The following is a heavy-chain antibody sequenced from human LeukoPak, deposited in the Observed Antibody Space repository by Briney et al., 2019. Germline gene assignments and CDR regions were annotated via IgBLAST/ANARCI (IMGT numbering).Heavy chain of an antibody. V-gene: IGHV5-51*01. D-gene: IGHD2-2*02. Sequence: GESLKISCKGSGYSFTSYWIGWVRQMPGKGLEWMGIIYPGDSDTRYSPSFQGQVTLSADKSISTAYLQWSSLKASDTAMYYCARHSRRYCSSTSCYNEIDYWGQGTLVTVSS. CDR2: IYPGDSDT. CDR3: ARHSRRYCSSTSCYNEIDY. J-gene: IGHJ4*02. CDR1: GYSFTSYW.